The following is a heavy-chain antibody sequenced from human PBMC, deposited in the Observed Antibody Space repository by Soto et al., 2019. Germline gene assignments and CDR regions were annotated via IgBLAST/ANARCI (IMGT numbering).Heavy chain of an antibody. CDR3: ARRGVPGYYYYMDV. CDR2: IYYSGST. J-gene: IGHJ6*03. Sequence: PSETLSLTCTVSGGSISSGGYYWSWIRQHPGKGLEWIGYIYYSGSTYYNPSLKSRVTISVDTSKSQLSLKVTSVTAADTAVYYCARRGVPGYYYYMDVWGKGTTVTVSS. V-gene: IGHV4-31*03. CDR1: GGSISSGGYY.